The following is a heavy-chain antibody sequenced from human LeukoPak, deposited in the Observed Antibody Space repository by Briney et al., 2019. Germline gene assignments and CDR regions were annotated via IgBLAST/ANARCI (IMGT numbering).Heavy chain of an antibody. V-gene: IGHV1-2*06. D-gene: IGHD7-27*01. Sequence: ALVKVSCKASGYTFTGYYMHWVRQAPGQGLEWMGRINPNSGGTNYAQKFQGRVTMTRDTSISTAYMELSRLRSDDTAVYYCASPSNWGPAYYYYYYMDVWGKGTSVTVSS. CDR2: INPNSGGT. CDR3: ASPSNWGPAYYYYYYMDV. CDR1: GYTFTGYY. J-gene: IGHJ6*03.